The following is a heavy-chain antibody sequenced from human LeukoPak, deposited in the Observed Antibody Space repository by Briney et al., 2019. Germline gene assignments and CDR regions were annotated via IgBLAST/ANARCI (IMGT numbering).Heavy chain of an antibody. D-gene: IGHD3-10*01. CDR2: ISSDRSNK. V-gene: IGHV3-30*03. CDR3: ARGPNYHYYAYGMDV. J-gene: IGHJ6*04. Sequence: GRSLTLSYEASGFTFRSYGMHWVRQAPGKGLEWVAVISSDRSNKYYADSVKGRFTISRDNSKNTLYLQLKSLRAEDTAVYYCARGPNYHYYAYGMDVWGEKGPVAVSS. CDR1: GFTFRSYG.